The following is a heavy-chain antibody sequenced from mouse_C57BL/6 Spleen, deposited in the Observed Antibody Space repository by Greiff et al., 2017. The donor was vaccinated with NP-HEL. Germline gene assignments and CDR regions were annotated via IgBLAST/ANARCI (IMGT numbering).Heavy chain of an antibody. CDR1: GYTFTSYW. V-gene: IGHV1-55*01. J-gene: IGHJ1*03. D-gene: IGHD1-1*01. CDR2: SYPGSGST. CDR3: ARSGYYGSSGDWYFDV. Sequence: VQLQQPGAELVKPGASVKMSCKASGYTFTSYWITWVKQRPGQGLEWIGDSYPGSGSTNYNEKFKSKATLTVDKSSSTAYMQLSSLTSEDSAVYYCARSGYYGSSGDWYFDVWGTGTTVTVSS.